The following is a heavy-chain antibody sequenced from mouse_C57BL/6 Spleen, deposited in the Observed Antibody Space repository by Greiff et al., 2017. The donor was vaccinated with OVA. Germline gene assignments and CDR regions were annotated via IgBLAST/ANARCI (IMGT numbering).Heavy chain of an antibody. CDR1: GYTFTSYW. V-gene: IGHV1-64*01. J-gene: IGHJ3*01. Sequence: LQQPGAELVKPGASVKLSCKASGYTFTSYWMHWVKQRPGQGLEWIGMIHPNSGSTNYNEKFKSKATLTVDKSSSTAYMQLSSLTSEDSAVYYCARDRDYGGFAYWGQGTLVTVSA. CDR3: ARDRDYGGFAY. CDR2: IHPNSGST. D-gene: IGHD2-4*01.